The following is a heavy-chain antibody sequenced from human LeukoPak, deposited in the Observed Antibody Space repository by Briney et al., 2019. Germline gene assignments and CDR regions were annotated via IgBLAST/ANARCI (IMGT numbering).Heavy chain of an antibody. Sequence: SETLSLTCTVSGGSISSHYRSWSRQPPGKGLEWIGYIYYSGSTNYNPSLKSRVTISVDTSKNQFSLKLSSVTAADTAVYYCARDHLTMVRGGDYYYMDVWGKGTTVTVSS. J-gene: IGHJ6*03. CDR1: GGSISSHY. D-gene: IGHD3-10*01. V-gene: IGHV4-59*11. CDR3: ARDHLTMVRGGDYYYMDV. CDR2: IYYSGST.